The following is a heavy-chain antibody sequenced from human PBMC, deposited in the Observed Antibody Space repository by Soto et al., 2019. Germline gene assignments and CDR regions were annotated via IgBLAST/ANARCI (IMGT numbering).Heavy chain of an antibody. D-gene: IGHD3-22*01. Sequence: SETLSLTCAVYGGSFSGYYWSWIRQPPGKGLEWIGEINHSGSTNYNPSLKSRVTISVDTSKNQFSLKLSSVTAADTAVYYCARGGNYYDSSGYERPFDYWGQGALVTVSS. CDR3: ARGGNYYDSSGYERPFDY. J-gene: IGHJ4*02. CDR2: INHSGST. V-gene: IGHV4-34*01. CDR1: GGSFSGYY.